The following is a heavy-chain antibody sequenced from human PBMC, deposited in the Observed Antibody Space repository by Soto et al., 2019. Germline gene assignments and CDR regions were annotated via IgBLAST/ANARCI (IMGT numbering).Heavy chain of an antibody. V-gene: IGHV4-59*12. D-gene: IGHD1-20*01. J-gene: IGHJ6*02. CDR3: VRYYNWNGYGGMDI. CDR2: IYYSGST. CDR1: GGSISSYY. Sequence: NPSETLSLTCTVSGGSISSYYWSWIRQPPGKGLEWIGYIYYSGSTNYNPSLKSRGTMSVDTSKNQFSLKLSSVTAVDTAVYYCVRYYNWNGYGGMDIWGQGTTVTVSS.